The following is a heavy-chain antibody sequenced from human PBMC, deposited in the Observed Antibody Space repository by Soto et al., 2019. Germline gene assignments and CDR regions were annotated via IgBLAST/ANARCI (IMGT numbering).Heavy chain of an antibody. J-gene: IGHJ4*02. CDR2: INHSGST. CDR1: GGSFSGYY. V-gene: IGHV4-34*01. Sequence: QVQLQQWGAGLLKPSETLSLTCAVYGGSFSGYYWSWIRQPPGKGLEWIGEINHSGSTNYNPSLKSRVTISVDTSKNQFSLKLSSVTAADTAVYYCARRRILYRENYFDYWGQGTLVTVSS. CDR3: ARRRILYRENYFDY. D-gene: IGHD2-15*01.